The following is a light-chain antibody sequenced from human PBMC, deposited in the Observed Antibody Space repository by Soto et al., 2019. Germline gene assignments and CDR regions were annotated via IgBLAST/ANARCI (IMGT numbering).Light chain of an antibody. CDR3: QQYDNLPPG. V-gene: IGKV1-8*01. CDR2: AAS. CDR1: QGISSY. Sequence: AIRMTQSPSSFSASTGDRVTITCRASQGISSYLAWYQQKPGKAPKLLIYAASTLQSGVPSRFSGSGSGTDFTLTISCLQPEDIATYYCQQYDNLPPGFGGGTKVEIK. J-gene: IGKJ4*01.